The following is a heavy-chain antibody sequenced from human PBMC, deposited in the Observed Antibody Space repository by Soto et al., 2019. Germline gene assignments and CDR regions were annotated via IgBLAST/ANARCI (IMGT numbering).Heavy chain of an antibody. CDR1: GNTFGSHA. CDR3: ARGRSADGNV. CDR2: IIPALDIT. Sequence: QVTLVQSGAAVTKPGSSMMVSCKSSGNTFGSHAIIWVRQAPGQGLEWMGRIIPALDITTYAQKFQGRVTFTADKSTTTAYMELSSLRPDDTAIYYCARGRSADGNVWGQGTRITVSS. V-gene: IGHV1-69*02. D-gene: IGHD2-15*01. J-gene: IGHJ4*02.